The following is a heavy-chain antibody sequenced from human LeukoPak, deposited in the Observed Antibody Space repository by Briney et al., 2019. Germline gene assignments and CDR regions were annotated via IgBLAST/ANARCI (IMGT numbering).Heavy chain of an antibody. CDR1: GYTFSGYF. D-gene: IGHD7-27*01. J-gene: IGHJ4*02. CDR3: ARDLSSTPNWEFDY. V-gene: IGHV1-2*06. Sequence: ASVKVSCKASGYTFSGYFIHWVRQAAGQGLECMGRINSNSGVTEYAQKFQGRVAMSRDTSINTASMELSWLTPDDTAVYYCARDLSSTPNWEFDYWGQGTLVTVSS. CDR2: INSNSGVT.